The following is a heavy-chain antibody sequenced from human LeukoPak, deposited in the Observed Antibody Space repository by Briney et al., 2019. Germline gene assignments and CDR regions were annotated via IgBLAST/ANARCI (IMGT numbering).Heavy chain of an antibody. CDR1: GYTFTGYY. D-gene: IGHD6-13*01. CDR3: ARDRIAAAGTPYYYYYGMDD. J-gene: IGHJ6*02. CDR2: INPNSGGT. Sequence: ASVKVSCKASGYTFTGYYMHWVRQAPGQGLEWMGWINPNSGGTNYAQKFQGWVTMTRDTSISTAYMELSRLRSDDTAVYYCARDRIAAAGTPYYYYYGMDDWGQGTTVTVSS. V-gene: IGHV1-2*04.